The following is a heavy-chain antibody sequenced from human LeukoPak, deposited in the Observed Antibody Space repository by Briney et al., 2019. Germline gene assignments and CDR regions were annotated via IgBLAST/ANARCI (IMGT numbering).Heavy chain of an antibody. CDR1: GFTFRSYS. CDR2: INSDGSST. Sequence: GGSLRLSCAASGFTFRSYSMNWVRQAPGKGLVWVSRINSDGSSTSYADSVKGRFTISRDNAKNTLYLQMNSLRAEDTAVYYCARDRYSNYFDPWGQGTLVTVSS. V-gene: IGHV3-74*01. CDR3: ARDRYSNYFDP. D-gene: IGHD4-11*01. J-gene: IGHJ5*02.